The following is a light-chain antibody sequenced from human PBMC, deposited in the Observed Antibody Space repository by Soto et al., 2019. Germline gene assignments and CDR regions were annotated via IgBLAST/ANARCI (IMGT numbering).Light chain of an antibody. Sequence: EIVLTQSPGTLSLSPGERATLSCRASQSISRNYLGWYQQNVGQAPRLLIYGASNRATGIPGRFSGSASGTDFTLTISRLEPEDFATYYCQQYNSYSYTFGQGTKLEIK. CDR1: QSISRNY. J-gene: IGKJ2*01. CDR2: GAS. V-gene: IGKV3-20*01. CDR3: QQYNSYSYT.